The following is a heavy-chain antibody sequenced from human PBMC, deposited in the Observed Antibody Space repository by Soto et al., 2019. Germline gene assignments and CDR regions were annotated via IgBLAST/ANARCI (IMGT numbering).Heavy chain of an antibody. J-gene: IGHJ4*02. Sequence: ASVKVSCKVSGKTLSELSMHWVRQAPGKGLEWIGGFDPEDGETFYAQNFQGRVAMTEDTSTDVAYMELSSLRSEDTAVYYCATDDFGAVAVDFDYWGQGTLVTVSS. CDR3: ATDDFGAVAVDFDY. D-gene: IGHD6-19*01. CDR1: GKTLSELS. V-gene: IGHV1-24*01. CDR2: FDPEDGET.